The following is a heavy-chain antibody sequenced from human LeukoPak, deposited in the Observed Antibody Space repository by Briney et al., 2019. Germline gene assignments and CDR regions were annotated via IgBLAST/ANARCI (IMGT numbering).Heavy chain of an antibody. Sequence: SETLSLTCTVSGGSISNYYWSWIRQPPGKGLEWIGYIYYSGSTNYNPSLKSRVTISVDTSKNQFSLKLSSVTAADTAVYYCARDRDGYNPKRGYYYYYMDVWGKGTTVTVSS. CDR3: ARDRDGYNPKRGYYYYYMDV. V-gene: IGHV4-59*01. D-gene: IGHD5-24*01. CDR1: GGSISNYY. CDR2: IYYSGST. J-gene: IGHJ6*03.